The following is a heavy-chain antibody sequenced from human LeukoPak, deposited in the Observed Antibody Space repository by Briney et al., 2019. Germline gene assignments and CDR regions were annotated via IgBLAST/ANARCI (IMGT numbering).Heavy chain of an antibody. Sequence: PGGSLRLSCAASGFTFSSYAMSWVRQAPGKGLEWVSAISGSGGSTYYADSVKGRFTISRDNSKNTLYLQMNSLRAEDTAVYYCAKTRIQLWLLRLCYFDYWGQGTLVTASS. CDR1: GFTFSSYA. V-gene: IGHV3-23*01. D-gene: IGHD5-18*01. J-gene: IGHJ4*02. CDR3: AKTRIQLWLLRLCYFDY. CDR2: ISGSGGST.